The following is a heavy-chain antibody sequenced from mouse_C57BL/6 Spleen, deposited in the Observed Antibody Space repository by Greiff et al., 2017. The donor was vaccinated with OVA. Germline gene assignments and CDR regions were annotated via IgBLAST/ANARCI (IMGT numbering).Heavy chain of an antibody. CDR2: ISSGSSYI. CDR1: GFTFSDYG. J-gene: IGHJ2*01. Sequence: EVQLVESGGGLVKPGGSLKLSCAASGFTFSDYGMHWVRQAPDKGLEWVAYISSGSSYIYYADTVKGRFTISRDNAKNTLFLQMTSLRSEDTAMYYCAIGAVFDYWGQGTTLTVSS. D-gene: IGHD6-1*01. CDR3: AIGAVFDY. V-gene: IGHV5-17*01.